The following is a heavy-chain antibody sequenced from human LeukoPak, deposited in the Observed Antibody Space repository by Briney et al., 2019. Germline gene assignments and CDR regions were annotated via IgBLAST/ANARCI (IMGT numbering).Heavy chain of an antibody. V-gene: IGHV3-11*04. Sequence: PGGSLRLSCAASGFTFSDYYMSWIRQAPGKGLEWVSYISSSGSTIYYADSVKGRFTISRDNAKNSLYLQMNSLRAEDTAVDYRARTDQGPFYNLNVPFDYWGQGTLVTVSS. J-gene: IGHJ4*02. CDR2: ISSSGSTI. CDR1: GFTFSDYY. D-gene: IGHD1-14*01. CDR3: ARTDQGPFYNLNVPFDY.